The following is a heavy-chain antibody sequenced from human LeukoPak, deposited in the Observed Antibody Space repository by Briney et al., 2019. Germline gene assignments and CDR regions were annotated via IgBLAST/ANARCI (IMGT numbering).Heavy chain of an antibody. Sequence: GGSLRLSCAASGFTFISYSMNWVHQAPGKGLEWVSHITASGTAMFYADSVKGRFTISRDNAKNSLYLQMNSLRDEDTAVYYCASSGSYRFDYWGQGTLVTVSS. CDR3: ASSGSYRFDY. CDR2: ITASGTAM. J-gene: IGHJ4*02. CDR1: GFTFISYS. D-gene: IGHD1-26*01. V-gene: IGHV3-48*02.